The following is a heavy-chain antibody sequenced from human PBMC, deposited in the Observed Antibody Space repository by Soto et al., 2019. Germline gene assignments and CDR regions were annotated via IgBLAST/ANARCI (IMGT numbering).Heavy chain of an antibody. J-gene: IGHJ4*02. D-gene: IGHD3-16*02. V-gene: IGHV1-18*01. Sequence: ASVKVSCKASGYTFTSYGISWVRQAPGQGLEWMGWISAYNGNTNYAQKLQGRVTMTTDTSTSTAYMELRSLRSDDTAVYYCARDIDPNYDYIWGSYRLPFDCWGQGTLVTVSS. CDR3: ARDIDPNYDYIWGSYRLPFDC. CDR2: ISAYNGNT. CDR1: GYTFTSYG.